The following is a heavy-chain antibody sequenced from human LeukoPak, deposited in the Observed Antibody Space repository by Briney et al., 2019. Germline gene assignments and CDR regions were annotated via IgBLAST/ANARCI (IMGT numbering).Heavy chain of an antibody. CDR2: IWYDGSST. Sequence: PGRSLRLSCAASGLTFSNYGMHWVRQAPGKGLEWVSVIWYDGSSTYYADSVKGRFTISRDNSKNTVYLQMSSLRAEDTAVYYCARDLNDRYNRNRFVGYFDYWGQGTLVTVSS. CDR3: ARDLNDRYNRNRFVGYFDY. CDR1: GLTFSNYG. J-gene: IGHJ4*02. V-gene: IGHV3-33*01. D-gene: IGHD1-14*01.